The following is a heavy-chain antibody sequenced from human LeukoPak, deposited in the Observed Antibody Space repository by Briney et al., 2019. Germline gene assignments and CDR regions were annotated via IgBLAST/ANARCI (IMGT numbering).Heavy chain of an antibody. CDR2: TYYRSKWYN. CDR1: GESVSSNSAA. D-gene: IGHD3-22*01. Sequence: SQTLSLTCAISGESVSSNSAAWNWIRQSPSRGLEWLGRTYYRSKWYNDYAVSVKSRITINPDTSKNQFSLQLNSVTPDDTAVYYCAKQFQIGVNYFDYWGQGTPVTVSS. J-gene: IGHJ4*02. V-gene: IGHV6-1*01. CDR3: AKQFQIGVNYFDY.